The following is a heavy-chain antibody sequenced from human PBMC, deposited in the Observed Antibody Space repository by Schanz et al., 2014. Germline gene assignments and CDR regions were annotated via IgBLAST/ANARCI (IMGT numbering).Heavy chain of an antibody. Sequence: QVQLVQSGAEVKKPGVSVKVSCKASGYTFTTYYIHWVRQAPGQGLEWMGIINPSGGSTSYAQKFQGRVTMTRDTSTSTVYMELSSLRSEDTAVYYCARGGFFDSTSFDSWGQGTLVTVSS. CDR1: GYTFTTYY. V-gene: IGHV1-46*03. CDR3: ARGGFFDSTSFDS. D-gene: IGHD2-2*01. J-gene: IGHJ4*02. CDR2: INPSGGST.